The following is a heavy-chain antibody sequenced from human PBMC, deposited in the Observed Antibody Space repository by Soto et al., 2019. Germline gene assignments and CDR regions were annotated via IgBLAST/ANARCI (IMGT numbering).Heavy chain of an antibody. D-gene: IGHD7-27*01. CDR1: GFTFSSYT. J-gene: IGHJ4*02. CDR2: ISGSGSST. CDR3: AKAWGIDY. Sequence: EVQLLESGGGLVEPGGSRRLSCAASGFTFSSYTMSWVRPAPGKGLEWVSTISGSGSSTYSADSVKGRFTISRDNSKNTLYLQMNSLRVDDTAIYYCAKAWGIDYWGQGTLVTVSS. V-gene: IGHV3-23*01.